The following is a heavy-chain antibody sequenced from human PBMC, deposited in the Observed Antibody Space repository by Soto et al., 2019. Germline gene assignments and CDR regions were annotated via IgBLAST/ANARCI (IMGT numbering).Heavy chain of an antibody. D-gene: IGHD6-13*01. CDR3: ARGLRNSSSWYWFDP. V-gene: IGHV4-59*08. Sequence: QVQLQESGPGLVKPSETLSLTCTVSGGSISSYYWSWIRQPPGKGLEWIGYIYYSGSTNYNPSLKSRVTISVDTSKNQFSLKLSSVTAADTAVYYCARGLRNSSSWYWFDPWGQGTLVTVSS. J-gene: IGHJ5*02. CDR2: IYYSGST. CDR1: GGSISSYY.